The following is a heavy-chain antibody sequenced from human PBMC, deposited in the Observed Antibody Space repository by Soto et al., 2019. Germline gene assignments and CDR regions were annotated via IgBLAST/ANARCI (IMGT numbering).Heavy chain of an antibody. CDR2: INHRGST. CDR3: ARGRQVAPSALFRRAGDYSLDV. J-gene: IGHJ6*02. V-gene: IGHV4-34*01. CDR1: GGPFSGYQ. D-gene: IGHD2-2*01. Sequence: PSETLSLTCAVYGGPFSGYQWTWIRQPPGKGLEWIGEINHRGSTNLNPSLGSRVTFLVDTSKNQFSLKLRSVTAADTAVYYCARGRQVAPSALFRRAGDYSLDVWGQGTTVTVSS.